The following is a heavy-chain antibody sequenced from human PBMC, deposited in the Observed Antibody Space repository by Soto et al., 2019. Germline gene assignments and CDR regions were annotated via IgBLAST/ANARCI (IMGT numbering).Heavy chain of an antibody. CDR1: GFTFSSYW. V-gene: IGHV3-7*01. D-gene: IGHD4-17*01. Sequence: EVQLVESGGGLVQPGGSLRLSCAASGFTFSSYWMSWVRQAPGKGLEWVANIKQDGSEKYYVDSVKGRFTISRDNAKNSLYLRMNSLRAEDTAVYYCAREITTVTTFSIDYWGQGTLVTVSS. CDR2: IKQDGSEK. CDR3: AREITTVTTFSIDY. J-gene: IGHJ4*02.